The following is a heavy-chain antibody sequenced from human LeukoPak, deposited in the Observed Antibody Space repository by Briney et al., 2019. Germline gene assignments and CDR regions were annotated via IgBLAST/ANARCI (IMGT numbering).Heavy chain of an antibody. Sequence: PGGSLRLSCAASGFTFSNYGMNWVRQAPGKGLEWVSYIAGSSSSILYADSVKGRFTISRDNAKNSLYLQMNTLRAEDTAVYYCAREVGATDAFDIWGQGTMVTVSS. J-gene: IGHJ3*02. CDR1: GFTFSNYG. V-gene: IGHV3-48*01. CDR2: IAGSSSSI. CDR3: AREVGATDAFDI. D-gene: IGHD1-26*01.